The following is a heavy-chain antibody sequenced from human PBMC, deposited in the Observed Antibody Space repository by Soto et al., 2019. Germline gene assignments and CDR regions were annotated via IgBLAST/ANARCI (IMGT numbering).Heavy chain of an antibody. D-gene: IGHD2-21*02. CDR2: IYYSGST. CDR3: VRSSCGGDCYSPGY. Sequence: SETLSLTCTVSGDSISSDDFYWSWIRQPPGKGLEWIAYIYYSGSTNHNPSLKSRVTISVDTSKSQFSLKLTSVTAADTAVYYCVRSSCGGDCYSPGYWSQATLVTVSS. J-gene: IGHJ4*02. CDR1: GDSISSDDFY. V-gene: IGHV4-61*08.